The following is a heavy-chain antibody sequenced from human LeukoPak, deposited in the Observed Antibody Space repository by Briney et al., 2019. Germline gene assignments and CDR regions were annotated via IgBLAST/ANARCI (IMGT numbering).Heavy chain of an antibody. J-gene: IGHJ4*02. CDR1: GYTFTGYY. D-gene: IGHD3-22*01. CDR2: INPNSGGT. CDR3: AREDFYDSGSNDY. V-gene: IGHV1-2*02. Sequence: ASVKVPCKASGYTFTGYYMHWVRQAPGQGLEWMGWINPNSGGTNYAQKFQGRVTITGNTSISTAYMELSSLRSEDTAVYYCAREDFYDSGSNDYWGQGTLVTVSS.